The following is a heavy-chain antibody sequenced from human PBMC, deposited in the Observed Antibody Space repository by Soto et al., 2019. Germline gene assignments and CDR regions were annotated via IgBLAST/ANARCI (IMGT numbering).Heavy chain of an antibody. V-gene: IGHV5-51*01. Sequence: GESLKLSCKGSGYSFPIFWIGWVRQVPGKGLEWVGTIYPGDSYTNYSPSFQGHVTISADKSISTAYLQWSSLKASDTAMYYCARQSAADLYYYYGMDVWGQGTTVTVSS. CDR3: ARQSAADLYYYYGMDV. J-gene: IGHJ6*02. CDR1: GYSFPIFW. D-gene: IGHD6-13*01. CDR2: IYPGDSYT.